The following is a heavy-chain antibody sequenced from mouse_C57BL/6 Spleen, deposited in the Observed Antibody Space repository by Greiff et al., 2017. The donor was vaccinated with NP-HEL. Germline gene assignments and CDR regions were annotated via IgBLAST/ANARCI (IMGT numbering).Heavy chain of an antibody. V-gene: IGHV5-9*01. D-gene: IGHD4-1*01. CDR3: ASPLGRGFAY. J-gene: IGHJ3*01. CDR1: GFTFSSYT. Sequence: EVNVVESGGGLVKPGGSLKLSCAASGFTFSSYTMSWVRQTPEKRLEWVATISGGGGNTYYPDSVKGRFTISRDNAKNTLYLQMSSLRSEDTALYYCASPLGRGFAYWGQGTLVTVSA. CDR2: ISGGGGNT.